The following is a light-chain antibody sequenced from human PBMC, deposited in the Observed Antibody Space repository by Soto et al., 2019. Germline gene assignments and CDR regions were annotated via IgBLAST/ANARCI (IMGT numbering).Light chain of an antibody. V-gene: IGKV3-20*01. CDR2: GAS. J-gene: IGKJ1*01. Sequence: EIVLTQSPGTLSLSPGERATLSCRASQSVSSSYLAWYQQKPGQAPRLLIYGASSRATGIPDRFSGSGSGTDFTLTISRLEPEDFAVYYCQQYGNSPQTFGQRTKVE. CDR1: QSVSSSY. CDR3: QQYGNSPQT.